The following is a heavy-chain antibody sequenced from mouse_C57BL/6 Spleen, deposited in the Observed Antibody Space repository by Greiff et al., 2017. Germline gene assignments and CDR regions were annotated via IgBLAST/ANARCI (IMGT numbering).Heavy chain of an antibody. Sequence: EVQGVESGEGLVKPGGSLKLSCAASGFTFSSYAMPWVRQTPEKRLEWVAYISSGGDYIYYADTVKGRFTISRDNARNTLYLQMSSLKSEDTAMYYCTRERGYSNSFDYWGQGTTLTVSS. CDR1: GFTFSSYA. CDR2: ISSGGDYI. J-gene: IGHJ2*01. D-gene: IGHD2-5*01. V-gene: IGHV5-9-1*02. CDR3: TRERGYSNSFDY.